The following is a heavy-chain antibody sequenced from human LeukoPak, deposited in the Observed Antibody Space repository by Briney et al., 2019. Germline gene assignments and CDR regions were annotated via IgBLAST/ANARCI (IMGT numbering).Heavy chain of an antibody. CDR3: ARDLSTTVVIFDY. CDR2: ISYDGSNK. D-gene: IGHD4-23*01. CDR1: GFTFSSYA. Sequence: GGSLRLSCAASGFTFSSYAMHWVRQAPGKGLEWVAVISYDGSNKYYADSVKGRFTISRDNSKNTLYLQMNSLRAEDTAVYYCARDLSTTVVIFDYWGQGTLVTVSS. J-gene: IGHJ4*02. V-gene: IGHV3-30-3*01.